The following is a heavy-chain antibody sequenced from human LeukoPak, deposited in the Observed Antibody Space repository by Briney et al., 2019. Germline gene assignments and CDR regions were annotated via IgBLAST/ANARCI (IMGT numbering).Heavy chain of an antibody. V-gene: IGHV7-4-1*02. CDR1: GYTFISYV. J-gene: IGHJ4*02. CDR2: INTNTGNP. CDR3: ARAHSYSTSSLPGY. Sequence: ASVKVSCKASGYTFISYVMTWVRQAPGQGLEWMGWINTNTGNPTYAQGFTGRFVFSSDTSVSTAYLQISSLKAEGTAVYYCARAHSYSTSSLPGYWGQGTLVTVSS. D-gene: IGHD6-6*01.